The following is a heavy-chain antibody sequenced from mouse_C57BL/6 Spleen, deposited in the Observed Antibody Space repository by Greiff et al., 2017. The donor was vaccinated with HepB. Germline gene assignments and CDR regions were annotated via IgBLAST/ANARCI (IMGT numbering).Heavy chain of an antibody. CDR3: TRGRDDYDDWYFDV. CDR2: ISSGGDYI. D-gene: IGHD2-4*01. J-gene: IGHJ1*03. CDR1: GFTFSSYA. V-gene: IGHV5-9-1*02. Sequence: EVQLVESGEGLVKPGGSLKLSCAASGFTFSSYAMSWVRQTPEKRLEWVAYISSGGDYIYYADTVKGRFTISRDNARNTLYLQMSSLKSEDPAMYYCTRGRDDYDDWYFDVWGTGATVTGSS.